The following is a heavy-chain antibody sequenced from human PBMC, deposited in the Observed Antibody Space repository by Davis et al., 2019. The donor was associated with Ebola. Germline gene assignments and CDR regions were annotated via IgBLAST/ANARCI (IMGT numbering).Heavy chain of an antibody. CDR2: INHSGST. CDR3: ARASGDHENYYYGMDV. V-gene: IGHV4-34*01. J-gene: IGHJ6*02. D-gene: IGHD2-21*01. CDR1: GGSFSGYY. Sequence: PSETLSLTCAVYGGSFSGYYWSWIRQPPGKGLEWIGEINHSGSTNYNPSLKSRVTISVDTSKNQFSLKLSSVTAADTAVYYCARASGDHENYYYGMDVWGQGTTVTVSS.